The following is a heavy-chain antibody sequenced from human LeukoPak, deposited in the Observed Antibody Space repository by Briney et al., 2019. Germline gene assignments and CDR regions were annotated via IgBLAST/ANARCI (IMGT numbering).Heavy chain of an antibody. CDR1: GGSISSGGYY. Sequence: PSQTLSLTCTVSGGSISSGGYYWSWIRQHPGKGLEWIGYIYYSESTYYNPSLKSRVTISVDTSKNQFSLKLSSVTAADTAVYYCARDFGYTGYDRFDYWGQGTLVTVSS. V-gene: IGHV4-31*03. CDR2: IYYSEST. J-gene: IGHJ4*02. CDR3: ARDFGYTGYDRFDY. D-gene: IGHD5-12*01.